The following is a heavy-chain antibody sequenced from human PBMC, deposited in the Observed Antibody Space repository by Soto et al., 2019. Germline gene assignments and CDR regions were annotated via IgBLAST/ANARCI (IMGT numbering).Heavy chain of an antibody. J-gene: IGHJ4*02. Sequence: QVQLVQSGAEVKKPGSSVKVSCKASGGTFSSYTISWVRQAPGQGLEWMGRIIPILGIANYAQKFQGRVTSTADKSTSTAYMELSSLRSEDTAVYYCAGQVESSGLQPFDYWGQGTLVTVSS. CDR3: AGQVESSGLQPFDY. CDR1: GGTFSSYT. V-gene: IGHV1-69*02. D-gene: IGHD3-10*01. CDR2: IIPILGIA.